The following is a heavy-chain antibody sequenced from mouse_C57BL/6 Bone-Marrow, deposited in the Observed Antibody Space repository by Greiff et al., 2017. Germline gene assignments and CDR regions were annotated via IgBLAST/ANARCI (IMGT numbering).Heavy chain of an antibody. CDR1: GYTFTSYW. V-gene: IGHV1-55*01. D-gene: IGHD2-12*01. CDR3: ARGIRRYFDV. Sequence: VQLQQPGAELVKPGASVKMSCKASGYTFTSYWITWVKQRPGQGLEWIGDIYPGSGSTNYNEKFKSKATLTADTSSSTAYMQLSSLTSEDSAVYCCARGIRRYFDVGGTGTTVTVSS. CDR2: IYPGSGST. J-gene: IGHJ1*03.